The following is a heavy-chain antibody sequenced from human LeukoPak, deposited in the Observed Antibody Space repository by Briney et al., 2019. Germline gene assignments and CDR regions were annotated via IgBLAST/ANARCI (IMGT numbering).Heavy chain of an antibody. J-gene: IGHJ3*02. CDR1: GYTFTGYY. D-gene: IGHD6-19*01. CDR2: INPNSGGT. V-gene: IGHV1-2*02. Sequence: ASVKVSCKASGYTFTGYYMHWVRQAPGQGLEWMGWINPNSGGTNYAQKFQGRVTMTRDTSISTAYMELSRLRSDDTAVYYCARVGTLIGNGSRRDAVEIWGQGTMVTVSS. CDR3: ARVGTLIGNGSRRDAVEI.